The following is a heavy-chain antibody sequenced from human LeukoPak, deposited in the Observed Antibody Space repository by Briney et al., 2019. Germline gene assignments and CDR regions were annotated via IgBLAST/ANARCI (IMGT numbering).Heavy chain of an antibody. D-gene: IGHD6-25*01. Sequence: GGAVRLSCVASGFTLSTNAMSWVRQAAGKGLEWVSLINSTGDNKYYADSVRGRFTISRDNSKNPLYLQMNSLTAEDTAMYFCAKDRSVAATNTHGYFDSWGQGTLVTVSS. CDR1: GFTLSTNA. CDR3: AKDRSVAATNTHGYFDS. V-gene: IGHV3-23*01. J-gene: IGHJ4*02. CDR2: INSTGDNK.